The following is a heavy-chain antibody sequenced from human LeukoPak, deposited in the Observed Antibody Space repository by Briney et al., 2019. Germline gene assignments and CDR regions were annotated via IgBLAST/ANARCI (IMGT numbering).Heavy chain of an antibody. CDR3: ARVQETAMVRWGYYYGMDV. Sequence: SETLSLTCSVSGAPISRYYWSWIRQTPEKGLEWIAYIYNNGSSDYNPSLESRLTISVDTSKNQFSLKLISVTAADTAVYYCARVQETAMVRWGYYYGMDVWGPGTTVIVSS. J-gene: IGHJ6*02. V-gene: IGHV4-59*13. CDR1: GAPISRYY. CDR2: IYNNGSS. D-gene: IGHD5-18*01.